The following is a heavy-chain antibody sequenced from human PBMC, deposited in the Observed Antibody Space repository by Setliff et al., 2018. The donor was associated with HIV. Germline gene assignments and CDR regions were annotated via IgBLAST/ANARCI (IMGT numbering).Heavy chain of an antibody. V-gene: IGHV1-2*02. D-gene: IGHD3-9*01. J-gene: IGHJ4*02. CDR2: VIPNSGKT. CDR3: AREHDSLTGYSFDF. Sequence: ASVKVSCKASGFSFDDYYIHWVRQAPGQGLEWMGCVIPNSGKTYYAQEFQGRVTMTRDTSISTAYMELSSLRSEDTAVYYCAREHDSLTGYSFDFWGQGTLVTVSS. CDR1: GFSFDDYY.